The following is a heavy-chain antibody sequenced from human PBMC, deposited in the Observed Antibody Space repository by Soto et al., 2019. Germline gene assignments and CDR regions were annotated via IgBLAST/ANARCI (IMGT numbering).Heavy chain of an antibody. CDR3: ARTSNYYGSGSYYSVISY. V-gene: IGHV1-69*13. CDR2: IIPIFGTA. D-gene: IGHD3-10*01. CDR1: GGTFSSYA. J-gene: IGHJ4*02. Sequence: ASVKVSCKASGGTFSSYAISWVRQAPGQGLEWMGGIIPIFGTANYAQKFQGRVTITADESTSTAYMELSSLRSEDTAVYYCARTSNYYGSGSYYSVISYWGQGTLVTVSS.